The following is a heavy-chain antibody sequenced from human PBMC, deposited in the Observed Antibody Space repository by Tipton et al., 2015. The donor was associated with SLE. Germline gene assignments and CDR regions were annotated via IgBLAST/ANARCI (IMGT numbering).Heavy chain of an antibody. CDR1: GGTFSGYH. D-gene: IGHD2-15*01. Sequence: TLSLTCAVYGGTFSGYHWTWIRQTPGKGLEWIGEITQTGITNYSPSLKSRPTISTDTSKRQISLKLSSVTAADTAVYYCARDRCSGGGCYFDFWGLGVLVTVSS. CDR2: ITQTGIT. CDR3: ARDRCSGGGCYFDF. J-gene: IGHJ4*02. V-gene: IGHV4-34*01.